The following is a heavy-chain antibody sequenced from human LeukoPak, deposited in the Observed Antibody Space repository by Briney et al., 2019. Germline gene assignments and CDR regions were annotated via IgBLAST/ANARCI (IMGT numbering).Heavy chain of an antibody. Sequence: GGSLRLSCAASGFTFSDYYMSWIRQAPGKGLEWVAYISSSGNTRYYADSVKGRFTISRDNAKNSMYLQMNSLRAEDTAVYYCAWGGMAAFDSWGQGTLVTVSS. CDR3: AWGGMAAFDS. CDR1: GFTFSDYY. V-gene: IGHV3-11*04. J-gene: IGHJ4*02. D-gene: IGHD3-16*01. CDR2: ISSSGNTR.